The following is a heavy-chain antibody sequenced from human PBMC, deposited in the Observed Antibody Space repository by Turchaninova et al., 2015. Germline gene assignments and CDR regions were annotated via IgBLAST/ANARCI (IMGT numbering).Heavy chain of an antibody. CDR1: GCSVSSGRNL. D-gene: IGHD3-16*01. Sequence: QLQLQESGPGLVTPSEALARTCSFSGCSVSSGRNLWGWTLQSPGKGLESIGTIYYAWMTYYNPSLKSRVTMSVDTSKNQFSLMLTSVTAADTAVYYCADGVVPLGFYYYGMDVWGQGTTVTVSS. CDR2: IYYAWMT. CDR3: ADGVVPLGFYYYGMDV. V-gene: IGHV4-39*01. J-gene: IGHJ6*02.